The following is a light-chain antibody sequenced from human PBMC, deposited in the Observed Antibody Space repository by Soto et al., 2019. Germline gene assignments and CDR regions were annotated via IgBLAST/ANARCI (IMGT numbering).Light chain of an antibody. V-gene: IGLV2-23*01. J-gene: IGLJ1*01. CDR1: SNDVGLYNL. CDR2: EGS. CDR3: CSYAGHTTSV. Sequence: QSALTQPASVSGSPGQSITISCTGTSNDVGLYNLVSWYQQHPGKAPKLMIYEGSKRPSGVSNRFSGSKSCNTASLTISGLQAEDEADYYCCSYAGHTTSVFGTGTKVTVL.